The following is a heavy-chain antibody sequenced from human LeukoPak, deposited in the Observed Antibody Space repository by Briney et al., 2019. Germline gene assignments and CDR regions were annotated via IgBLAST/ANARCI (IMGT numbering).Heavy chain of an antibody. CDR3: ARALSTMVRGVYYYYGMDV. V-gene: IGHV1-69*01. J-gene: IGHJ6*04. CDR2: IIPIFGTA. D-gene: IGHD3-10*01. Sequence: GSSVKVSCKASGGTFSSYAISWVRQAPGQGLEWMGGIIPIFGTANYAQKFQGRVTITADESTNTAYMELSSLRSEDTAVYYCARALSTMVRGVYYYYGMDVWGKGTTVTVSS. CDR1: GGTFSSYA.